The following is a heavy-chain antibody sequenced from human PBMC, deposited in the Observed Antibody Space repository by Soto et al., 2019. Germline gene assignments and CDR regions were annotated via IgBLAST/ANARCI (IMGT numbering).Heavy chain of an antibody. Sequence: SETLSLTCTVSGGSISSYYWSWIRQPPGKGLEWIGYIYYSGSTNYNPSLKSRVTISVDRSKNQFSLKLSSVTAADTAVYYCARGEYYDSSGYHALYFDYWGKGTLVTVSS. CDR1: GGSISSYY. CDR3: ARGEYYDSSGYHALYFDY. V-gene: IGHV4-59*12. CDR2: IYYSGST. J-gene: IGHJ4*02. D-gene: IGHD3-22*01.